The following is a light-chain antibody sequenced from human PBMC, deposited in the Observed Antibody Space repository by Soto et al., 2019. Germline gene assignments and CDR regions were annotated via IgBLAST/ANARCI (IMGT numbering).Light chain of an antibody. J-gene: IGKJ4*01. V-gene: IGKV2-24*01. CDR3: MQTTQFPLT. Sequence: DFVMTQTPLSSPVTLGQPASISCRSSQSLVHSDGNTYFSWLQQRPGQPPSLLIYKISNRFSGVSDRISGRGAGKYFTLQTSRVAAEDVGVYYSMQTTQFPLTFGGGTKVELK. CDR1: QSLVHSDGNTY. CDR2: KIS.